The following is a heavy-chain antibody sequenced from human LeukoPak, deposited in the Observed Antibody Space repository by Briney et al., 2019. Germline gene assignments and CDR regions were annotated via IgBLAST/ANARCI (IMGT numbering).Heavy chain of an antibody. D-gene: IGHD3-10*02. CDR2: IHKNAIT. CDR3: ARSLRVRGVPDYMDV. Sequence: GGSLRLSCAASGLTVSSNYMTWVRQAPGKGLEWVSVIHKNAITHYADIVKGRFTISRDNSKNMLYLQMNSLRAEDTAVYYCARSLRVRGVPDYMDVWGKGTTVIISS. V-gene: IGHV3-53*01. J-gene: IGHJ6*03. CDR1: GLTVSSNY.